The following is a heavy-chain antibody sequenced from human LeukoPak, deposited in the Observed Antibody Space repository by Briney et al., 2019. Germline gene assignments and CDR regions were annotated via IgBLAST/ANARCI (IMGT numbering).Heavy chain of an antibody. V-gene: IGHV3-23*01. CDR2: INGSGGST. J-gene: IGHJ4*02. D-gene: IGHD5-18*01. Sequence: GALKLSCGASGFTFNSYAMSWVRQAAGKGLEGGGAINGSGGSTYYADSVKGRFTISRDNSKNTLYLQMNSLRAEDTAVYYCARASWIQLWLSYYFDYWGQGTLVTVSS. CDR1: GFTFNSYA. CDR3: ARASWIQLWLSYYFDY.